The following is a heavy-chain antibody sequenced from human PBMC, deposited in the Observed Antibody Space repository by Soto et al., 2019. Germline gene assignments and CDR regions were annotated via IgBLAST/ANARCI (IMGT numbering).Heavy chain of an antibody. D-gene: IGHD2-2*01. Sequence: PSETLSLTCAVYGGSFSGYYWSWIRQPPGKGLEWIGEINHSGSTNYNPSLKSRVTISVDTSKNQFSLKLSSVTAADTAVYYCARRAGGNSTSPYYYYYMDVWGNGTTVTVSS. J-gene: IGHJ6*03. V-gene: IGHV4-34*01. CDR3: ARRAGGNSTSPYYYYYMDV. CDR1: GGSFSGYY. CDR2: INHSGST.